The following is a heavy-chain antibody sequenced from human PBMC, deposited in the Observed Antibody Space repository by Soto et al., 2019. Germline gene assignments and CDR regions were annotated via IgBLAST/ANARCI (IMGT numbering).Heavy chain of an antibody. J-gene: IGHJ6*01. CDR1: GYTFTEYW. V-gene: IGHV5-51*01. D-gene: IGHD6-19*01. Sequence: GESLQVSCKGSGYTFTEYWIGWVRQLPGKGLEWMGIIYPGDSDTRYSPSFQGHVTFTVDKSTSTAYLQWNTLKASDTAMYYCARHSSQLRHNYYAIGVCGNGCAVTISS. CDR3: ARHSSQLRHNYYAIGV. CDR2: IYPGDSDT.